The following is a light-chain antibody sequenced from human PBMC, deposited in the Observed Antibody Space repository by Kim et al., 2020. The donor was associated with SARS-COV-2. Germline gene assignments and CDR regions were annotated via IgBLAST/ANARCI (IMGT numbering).Light chain of an antibody. V-gene: IGKV1-39*01. J-gene: IGKJ2*01. CDR3: EQSYNTPRT. CDR2: SAS. Sequence: DIQMTQSPSSLSAFAGDRVTITCRASQSITRYLNWYQQKPGEAPKLLIYSASSLQSGVPSRFSGSGSGTDFTLTISSLQPEDFATYYCEQSYNTPRTFGQGTKLEIK. CDR1: QSITRY.